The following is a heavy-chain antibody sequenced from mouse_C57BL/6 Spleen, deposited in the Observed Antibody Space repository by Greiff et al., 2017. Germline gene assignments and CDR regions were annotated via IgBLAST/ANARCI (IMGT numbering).Heavy chain of an antibody. D-gene: IGHD3-3*01. CDR3: ARTACWEASDY. CDR1: GYTFTTYR. CDR2: FYPGNGDT. J-gene: IGHJ2*01. Sequence: QVQLQQSGAELVKPGASVKMSCKASGYTFTTYRIDWVKQKPGQGLEWIGDFYPGNGDTNYNEKFKGKATLTVDKSSSTVYLELSRLTSEDSAVYYCARTACWEASDYWGQGTTLTVSS. V-gene: IGHV1-55*01.